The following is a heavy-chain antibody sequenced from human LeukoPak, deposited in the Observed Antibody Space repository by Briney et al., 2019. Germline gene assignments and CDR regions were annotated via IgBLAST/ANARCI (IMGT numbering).Heavy chain of an antibody. J-gene: IGHJ4*02. CDR1: GGTFSNYA. V-gene: IGHV1-69*01. D-gene: IGHD1-20*01. Sequence: GSSVKVSCKASGGTFSNYAINWVRQAPGQGLEWMGGIIPIFRTTNYAQKFQGRVTITADESTSTAYMELSSLRSEDTAVYYCGRDKLDNWNDQAGDYWGQGTLVTVSS. CDR3: GRDKLDNWNDQAGDY. CDR2: IIPIFRTT.